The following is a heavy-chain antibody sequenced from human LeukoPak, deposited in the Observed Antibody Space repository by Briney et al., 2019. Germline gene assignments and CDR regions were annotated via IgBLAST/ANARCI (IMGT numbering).Heavy chain of an antibody. Sequence: PGGSLRLSCVASGFTFTRSAMHWVRQAPGKGLEWVAFIQYDGDNKYYADSVKGRFTISRDDSQNTLYLQMNSLRAEDTAVYYCARGFDFWSGYGYYFDYWGQGTLVTVSS. V-gene: IGHV3-30*02. CDR3: ARGFDFWSGYGYYFDY. J-gene: IGHJ4*02. CDR1: GFTFTRSA. CDR2: IQYDGDNK. D-gene: IGHD3-3*01.